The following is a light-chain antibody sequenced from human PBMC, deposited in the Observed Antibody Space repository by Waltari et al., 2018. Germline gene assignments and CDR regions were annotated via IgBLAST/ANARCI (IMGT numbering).Light chain of an antibody. CDR1: IVRTYY. Sequence: SSELTQDPAVSVALGQTVKISCQGAIVRTYYPNWCQQKPGQAPILIIYGKNNRPPGSPARFAASSSGDTASLVITGAQAEDEAVYSCGSRDSDGDVIFGGGTKLTVL. J-gene: IGLJ2*01. V-gene: IGLV3-19*01. CDR3: GSRDSDGDVI. CDR2: GKN.